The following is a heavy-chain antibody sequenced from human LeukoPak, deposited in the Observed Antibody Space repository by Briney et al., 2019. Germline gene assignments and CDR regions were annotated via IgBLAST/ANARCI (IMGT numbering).Heavy chain of an antibody. CDR1: GYPFITYF. CDR2: INPNSGDT. D-gene: IGHD3-22*01. Sequence: ASVKVSCKASGYPFITYFMHWERQAPGQGLEWMGWINPNSGDTYYPQEFQGRVAMTRDTSINTAYMDLSRLTSDDTAIYYCAKAINYYDSSGYYLYYFDYWGHGTPVTVSS. J-gene: IGHJ4*01. V-gene: IGHV1-2*02. CDR3: AKAINYYDSSGYYLYYFDY.